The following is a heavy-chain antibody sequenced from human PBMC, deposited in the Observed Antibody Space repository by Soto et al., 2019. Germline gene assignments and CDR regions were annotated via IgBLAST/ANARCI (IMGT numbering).Heavy chain of an antibody. CDR3: AVSSGYYYYYGMDV. D-gene: IGHD3-22*01. CDR1: GYSFTSYW. J-gene: IGHJ6*02. Sequence: GESLKISCKGSGYSFTSYWISWVRQMPGKGLEWMGRIDPSDSYTNYRPSFQGHVTISADKSIRTAYLQWSSLKASDTAMYYCAVSSGYYYYYGMDVWGQGTTVTVSS. V-gene: IGHV5-10-1*01. CDR2: IDPSDSYT.